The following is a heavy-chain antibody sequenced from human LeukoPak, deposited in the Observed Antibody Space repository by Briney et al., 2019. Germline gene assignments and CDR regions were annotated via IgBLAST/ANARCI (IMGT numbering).Heavy chain of an antibody. CDR1: GYSFTSYW. D-gene: IGHD1-26*01. J-gene: IGHJ6*02. V-gene: IGHV5-51*01. Sequence: GESLKISCKGSGYSFTSYWIGWVRQMPGKGLEWMGIIYPGDSDTRYSPSFQGQVTISADKSISTAYLQWSSLKASDTAMYYCARHVPEEWELQDYYYYYGMDVWGQGTTVTVSS. CDR2: IYPGDSDT. CDR3: ARHVPEEWELQDYYYYYGMDV.